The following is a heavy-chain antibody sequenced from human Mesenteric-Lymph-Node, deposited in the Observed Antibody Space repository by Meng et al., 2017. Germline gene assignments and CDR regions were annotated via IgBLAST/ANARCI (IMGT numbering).Heavy chain of an antibody. CDR2: VNSDGSST. J-gene: IGHJ4*01. D-gene: IGHD3-22*01. Sequence: GESLKISCAASGFSFSEYWMHWVRQAPGKGLVWVSRVNSDGSSTSYADSVKGRFTISRDNAKNTLYLQMNSLRAEDTAFYYCAREVGVFDYWGHGTLVTVSS. CDR3: AREVGVFDY. V-gene: IGHV3-74*01. CDR1: GFSFSEYW.